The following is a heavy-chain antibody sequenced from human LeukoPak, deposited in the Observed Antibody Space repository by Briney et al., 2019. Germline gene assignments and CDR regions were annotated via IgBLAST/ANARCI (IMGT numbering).Heavy chain of an antibody. CDR1: GFIFSNAW. CDR2: IKSKTDGGTT. Sequence: GGSLRLSCAASGFIFSNAWMTWVRQAPGKGLEWVGRIKSKTDGGTTDYAAPVKGRFIISRDDSENTLYLQMNSLKTDDTAVYYCTTPSFGSGRSDYWGQGTLVTVSS. CDR3: TTPSFGSGRSDY. D-gene: IGHD3-10*01. V-gene: IGHV3-15*01. J-gene: IGHJ4*02.